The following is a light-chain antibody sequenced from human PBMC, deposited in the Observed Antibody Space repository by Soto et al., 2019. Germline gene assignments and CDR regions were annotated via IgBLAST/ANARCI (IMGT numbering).Light chain of an antibody. V-gene: IGKV3-20*01. CDR1: QSVSSSY. J-gene: IGKJ1*01. Sequence: EIVLTQSAGTLSFSPGERATLSCSASQSVSSSYLAWYQQKPGQAPRLLIYSAFSRARGIPDRFSGSGAGTDFTLTISRLEPEDCGVYYCLQSGTFGQGTTVEVK. CDR2: SAF. CDR3: LQSGT.